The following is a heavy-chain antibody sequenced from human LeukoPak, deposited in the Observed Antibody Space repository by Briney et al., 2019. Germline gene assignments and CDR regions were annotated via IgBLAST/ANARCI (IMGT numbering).Heavy chain of an antibody. V-gene: IGHV1-3*01. D-gene: IGHD3-22*01. CDR2: INAGNGNT. J-gene: IGHJ5*02. CDR3: ASYYYDSSGPET. Sequence: ASVKVSCKASRYTFTRYAMHWVRQAPGQRLEWMGWINAGNGNTKYSQKFQGRVTITRDTSASTAYMELSSLRSEDTAVYYCASYYYDSSGPETWSQGTLVTVSS. CDR1: RYTFTRYA.